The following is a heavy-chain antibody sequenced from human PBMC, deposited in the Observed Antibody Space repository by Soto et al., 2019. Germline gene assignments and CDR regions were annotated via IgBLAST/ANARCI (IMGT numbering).Heavy chain of an antibody. J-gene: IGHJ4*02. CDR2: ISYDGSNK. CDR3: AKETYKYAMDPYFDY. V-gene: IGHV3-30*18. CDR1: GFTFSSYG. Sequence: GGSLRLSCAASGFTFSSYGMHWVRQAPGKGLEWVAVISYDGSNKYYADSVKGRFTISRDNSKNTLYLQMNSLRAEDTAVYYCAKETYKYAMDPYFDYWGQGTLVTVSS. D-gene: IGHD1-1*01.